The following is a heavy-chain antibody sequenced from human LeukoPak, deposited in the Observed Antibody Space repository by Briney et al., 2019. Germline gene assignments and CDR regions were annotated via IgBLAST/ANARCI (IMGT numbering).Heavy chain of an antibody. J-gene: IGHJ4*02. CDR3: ARIPGEYDYVFNY. D-gene: IGHD3-16*01. CDR2: INHSGST. V-gene: IGHV4-34*01. CDR1: GGSISSYY. Sequence: SETLSLTCTVSGGSISSYYWSWIRQPPGKGLEWIGEINHSGSTNYNPSLKSRVTISVDTSKNQFSLKLSSVTAADTAVYYCARIPGEYDYVFNYWGQGTLVTVSS.